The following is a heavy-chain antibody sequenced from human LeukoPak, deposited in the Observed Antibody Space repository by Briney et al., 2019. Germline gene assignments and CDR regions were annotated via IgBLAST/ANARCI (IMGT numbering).Heavy chain of an antibody. J-gene: IGHJ4*02. CDR2: ISYDGSNK. V-gene: IGHV3-30-3*01. CDR1: GFTFSSYA. Sequence: GGSLRLSCAASGFTFSSYAMHWVRQAPGKGLEWVAVISYDGSNKYYADSVKGRLTISRGNSKNTLYLQMNSLRAEDTAVYYCARDGYSSSWYYFDYWGQGTLVTVSS. D-gene: IGHD6-13*01. CDR3: ARDGYSSSWYYFDY.